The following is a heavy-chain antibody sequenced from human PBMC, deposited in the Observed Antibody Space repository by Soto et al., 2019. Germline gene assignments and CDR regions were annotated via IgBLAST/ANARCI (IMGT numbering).Heavy chain of an antibody. V-gene: IGHV3-23*01. CDR2: ISGSGGST. J-gene: IGHJ3*02. CDR3: AKDPAIVVVAAKNAFDI. D-gene: IGHD2-15*01. Sequence: GGSLRLSCAASGFTFSSYAMSWVRQAPGKGLEWVSAISGSGGSTYYADSVKGRFTISRDNSKNTLYLQMNSLRAEDTAVYYCAKDPAIVVVAAKNAFDIWGQGTMVTVSS. CDR1: GFTFSSYA.